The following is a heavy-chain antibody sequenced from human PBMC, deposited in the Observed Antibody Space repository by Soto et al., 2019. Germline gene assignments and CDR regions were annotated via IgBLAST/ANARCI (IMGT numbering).Heavy chain of an antibody. CDR2: INHGGRT. CDR1: GASFTAFY. V-gene: IGHV4-34*03. J-gene: IGHJ5*02. D-gene: IGHD3-10*01. CDR3: SLQGGKRAPHGAYKWFHP. Sequence: QVQLQQWGAGLVTPSETLSVTCAVSGASFTAFYWTWIRQPPGKGLEWIGEINHGGRTNYNPSPKKRTPINTDTSQVPFPPAPHSGTAAANAVYYGSLQGGKRAPHGAYKWFHPWGQGTLVTVSS.